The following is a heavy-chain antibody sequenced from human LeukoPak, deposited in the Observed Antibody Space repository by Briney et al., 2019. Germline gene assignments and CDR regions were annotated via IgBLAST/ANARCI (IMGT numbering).Heavy chain of an antibody. J-gene: IGHJ4*02. CDR2: IYSGGST. CDR3: ARASGSSPGYFDY. D-gene: IGHD1-26*01. CDR1: GFTDSSNY. V-gene: IGHV3-53*01. Sequence: GGSLRLSCAASGFTDSSNYMSWVRQAPGKGLEWVSVIYSGGSTYYADSVKGRFTISRDNSKNTLYFQMNSLRAEDTAVYYCARASGSSPGYFDYWGQGALVTVSS.